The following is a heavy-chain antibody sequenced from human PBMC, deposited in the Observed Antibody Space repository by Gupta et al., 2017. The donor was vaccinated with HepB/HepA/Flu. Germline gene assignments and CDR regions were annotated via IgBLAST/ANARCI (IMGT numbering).Heavy chain of an antibody. D-gene: IGHD3-22*01. CDR3: TTDLDPVMIVVVIDDY. CDR2: IKNKTDGGTT. V-gene: IGHV3-15*01. Sequence: EVQLVESGGGLVKPGGSLRLSCAASGFTFSNAWMSWVRQAPGKGLEWVGRIKNKTDGGTTDYAAPVKGRFTISRDDSKNTLYLQMNSLKTEDTAVYYCTTDLDPVMIVVVIDDYWGQGTLVTVSS. J-gene: IGHJ4*02. CDR1: GFTFSNAW.